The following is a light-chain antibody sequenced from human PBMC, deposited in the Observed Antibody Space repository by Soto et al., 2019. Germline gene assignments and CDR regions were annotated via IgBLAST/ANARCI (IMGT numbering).Light chain of an antibody. CDR2: EGS. V-gene: IGLV2-23*01. CDR3: CSYAGSSNWV. J-gene: IGLJ3*02. CDR1: SSDVGSYNL. Sequence: QSALTQPASVSRSPGQSLTISCTGTSSDVGSYNLVSWYQQHPGKAPKLMIYEGSKRPSGVSNRFSGSKSGNTASLTISGLQAEDEADYYCCSYAGSSNWVFGGGTKLTVL.